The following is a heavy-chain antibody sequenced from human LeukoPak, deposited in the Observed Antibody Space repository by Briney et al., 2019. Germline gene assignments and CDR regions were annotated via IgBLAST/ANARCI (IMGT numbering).Heavy chain of an antibody. CDR2: INTDGSTT. V-gene: IGHV3-74*01. Sequence: GGSLRLSCAASGVTFNIHWMHRGRQAPGKGLVWVSRINTDGSTTDYADSAKGRFTISRDKAKNTLYLQMNSLRAEDTAVYYCATALNWNQIDYWGQGSLVTVSS. CDR3: ATALNWNQIDY. J-gene: IGHJ4*02. CDR1: GVTFNIHW. D-gene: IGHD1-20*01.